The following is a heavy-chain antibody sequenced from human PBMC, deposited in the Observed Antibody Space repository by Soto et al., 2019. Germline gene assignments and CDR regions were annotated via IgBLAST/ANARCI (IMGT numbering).Heavy chain of an antibody. J-gene: IGHJ4*02. Sequence: ASVKVSCKASGYTFTSYGISWVRQAPGQGPEWMGWISAYNGNANYAQKLQGRVTMTTDTSTSTAYMELRSLRSDDTAVYYCARGFLEWLSPSFDYGGQGTLVNVSS. V-gene: IGHV1-18*01. D-gene: IGHD3-3*01. CDR3: ARGFLEWLSPSFDY. CDR1: GYTFTSYG. CDR2: ISAYNGNA.